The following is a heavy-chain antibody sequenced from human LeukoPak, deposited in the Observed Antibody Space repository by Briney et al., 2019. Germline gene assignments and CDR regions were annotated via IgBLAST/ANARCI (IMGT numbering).Heavy chain of an antibody. V-gene: IGHV1-2*02. D-gene: IGHD3-10*01. Sequence: ASLKVSCKPSGYTFTDSYIYWVRQAPGVGLQWMGWISPNNGDTKYAEDFQDRVTMTRDTSINTAYMELTGLTPDDTAVYYCVRSPIGASAYWGRGTLVTVSS. CDR2: ISPNNGDT. J-gene: IGHJ4*02. CDR3: VRSPIGASAY. CDR1: GYTFTDSY.